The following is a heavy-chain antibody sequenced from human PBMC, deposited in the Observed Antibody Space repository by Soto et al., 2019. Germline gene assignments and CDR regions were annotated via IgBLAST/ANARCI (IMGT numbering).Heavy chain of an antibody. CDR1: GFTFSSYS. CDR2: ISSSSSTI. CDR3: ASYVDTAMVTSYYYYGMDV. D-gene: IGHD5-18*01. V-gene: IGHV3-48*02. Sequence: LRLSCAASGFTFSSYSMNWVRQAPGKGLEWVSYISSSSSTIYYADSVKGRFTISRDNAKNSLYLQMNSLRDEDTAVYYCASYVDTAMVTSYYYYGMDVWGQGTTVTVSS. J-gene: IGHJ6*02.